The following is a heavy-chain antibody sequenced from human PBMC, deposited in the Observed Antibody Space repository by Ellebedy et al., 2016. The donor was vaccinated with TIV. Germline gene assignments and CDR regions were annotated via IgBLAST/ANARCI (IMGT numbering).Heavy chain of an antibody. J-gene: IGHJ4*02. Sequence: PGGSLRLSCAASGFTFSSYAMSRVRQAPGKGLEWVSGFGVSGDSTYYADSVKGRFTISRDNSKNILYLQMNSLRAEDTAIYYCARGRSGTYIHHAFDYWGQGTLVTVSS. D-gene: IGHD1-14*01. CDR3: ARGRSGTYIHHAFDY. CDR2: FGVSGDST. V-gene: IGHV3-23*01. CDR1: GFTFSSYA.